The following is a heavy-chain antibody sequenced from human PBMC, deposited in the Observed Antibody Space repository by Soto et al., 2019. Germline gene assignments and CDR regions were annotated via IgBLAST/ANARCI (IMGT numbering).Heavy chain of an antibody. CDR3: AKIVSSSSLYNWFDP. D-gene: IGHD6-6*01. CDR2: MSRSGNYT. J-gene: IGHJ5*02. CDR1: GFSFSSYA. Sequence: GGSLRLSCAASGFSFSSYAMSWVRQAPGKGLEWISTMSRSGNYTYYADSVKGRFTISRDNSKNTLYLQMNSLRAEDTAVYYCAKIVSSSSLYNWFDPWGQGTLVTVSS. V-gene: IGHV3-23*01.